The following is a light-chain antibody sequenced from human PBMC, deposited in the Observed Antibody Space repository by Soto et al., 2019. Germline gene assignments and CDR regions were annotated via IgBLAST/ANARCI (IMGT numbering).Light chain of an antibody. CDR1: SSDVGGYNY. CDR2: DVD. V-gene: IGLV2-11*01. CDR3: CSYAGSYPVV. J-gene: IGLJ2*01. Sequence: QSALTQPRSVSGSPGQSVILSCTGTSSDVGGYNYVSWYQQNPGKAPKLMIYDVDKRPSGVPDRFSGSKSGNTASLTISGLQADDEADYYCCSYAGSYPVVFGGGTKLTVL.